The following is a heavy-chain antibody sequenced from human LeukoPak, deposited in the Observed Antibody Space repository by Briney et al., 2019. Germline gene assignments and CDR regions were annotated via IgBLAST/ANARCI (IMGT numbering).Heavy chain of an antibody. V-gene: IGHV1-18*01. Sequence: ASVKVSCKASGYTFTSYGISWVRQAPGQGLEWMGWISAYNGNTNYAQKLQGRVTMTTDTSTSTAYMELSRLRSDDTAVYYCARGRQHYDSSGYPDYWGQGTLVTVSS. J-gene: IGHJ4*02. CDR1: GYTFTSYG. CDR2: ISAYNGNT. CDR3: ARGRQHYDSSGYPDY. D-gene: IGHD3-22*01.